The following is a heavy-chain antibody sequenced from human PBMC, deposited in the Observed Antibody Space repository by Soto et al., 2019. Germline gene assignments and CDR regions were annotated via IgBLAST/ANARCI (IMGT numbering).Heavy chain of an antibody. V-gene: IGHV3-30*18. J-gene: IGHJ6*01. Sequence: PVGSLRLSCASSVFTFSSYGMHCVRHAPGKWLEWVAVISYDGSNKYYADSVKGRFTISRDNSKNTLYLQMNSLRAEDTAVYYCAKDWEMTTVNTSGMEVWGQGTRVSVSS. CDR1: VFTFSSYG. CDR2: ISYDGSNK. D-gene: IGHD4-4*01. CDR3: AKDWEMTTVNTSGMEV.